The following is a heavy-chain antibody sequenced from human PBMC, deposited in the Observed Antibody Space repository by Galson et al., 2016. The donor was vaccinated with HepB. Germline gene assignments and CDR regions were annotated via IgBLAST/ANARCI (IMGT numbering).Heavy chain of an antibody. CDR1: GFTVSNNY. CDR3: ASAPSRGV. J-gene: IGHJ6*02. CDR2: IYSGGAT. Sequence: SLRLSCAASGFTVSNNYMSWVRQAPGKGLEWVSVIYSGGATKYADSVKGRFTISRDDSKNTLYLQMDNLRAEDPALYYCASAPSRGVWGQGTTVTVSS. V-gene: IGHV3-66*01. D-gene: IGHD3-10*01.